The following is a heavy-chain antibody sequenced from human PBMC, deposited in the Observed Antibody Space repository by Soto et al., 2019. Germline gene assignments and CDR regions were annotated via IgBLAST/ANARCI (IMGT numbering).Heavy chain of an antibody. J-gene: IGHJ6*03. CDR2: IYHSGST. CDR3: ARETYQLLSRTYYYYYMDV. Sequence: QVQLQESGPGLVKPSGTLSLTCAVSSGSISSSNWWSWVRQPPGKGLEWIGEIYHSGSTNYNPSLKSRVTISVDKSKNQFSLKLSSVTAADTAVYYCARETYQLLSRTYYYYYMDVWGKGTTVTVSS. V-gene: IGHV4-4*02. CDR1: SGSISSSNW. D-gene: IGHD2-2*01.